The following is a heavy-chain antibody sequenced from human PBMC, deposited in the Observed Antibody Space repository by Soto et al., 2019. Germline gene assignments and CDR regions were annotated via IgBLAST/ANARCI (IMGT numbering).Heavy chain of an antibody. CDR3: ARGLSVTLFDN. CDR2: IYYSGST. V-gene: IGHV4-31*03. D-gene: IGHD4-17*01. CDR1: GGSISTGGYY. J-gene: IGHJ4*02. Sequence: QVQLQESGPGLVKPSQTLSLTCTVSGGSISTGGYYWPWIRQHPGKGLEWIWYIYYSGSTCYNPSLKCRVTISVDTSKNQFSLKLSSVTAADTAVYYCARGLSVTLFDNWGQGTLVTVSS.